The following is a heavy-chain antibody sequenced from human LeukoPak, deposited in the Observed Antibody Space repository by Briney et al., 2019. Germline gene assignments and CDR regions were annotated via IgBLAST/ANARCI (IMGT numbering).Heavy chain of an antibody. CDR2: ISGGGGST. Sequence: GGSLRLSCAASGFTFSSYAMSWVRQAPGKGLEWVSAISGGGGSTYYADSVKGRFTISRDNSMVFLQMDSLRVEDTAVYYCARSRYCCGGSCHYFDYWGQGTLVAVSS. CDR1: GFTFSSYA. V-gene: IGHV3-23*01. J-gene: IGHJ4*02. CDR3: ARSRYCCGGSCHYFDY. D-gene: IGHD2-15*01.